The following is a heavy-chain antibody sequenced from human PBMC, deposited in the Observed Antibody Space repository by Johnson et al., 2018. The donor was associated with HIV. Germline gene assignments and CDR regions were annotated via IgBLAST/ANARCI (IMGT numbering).Heavy chain of an antibody. CDR3: TVHSGERTDHDAFDI. V-gene: IGHV3-33*01. CDR1: GFTFSSYG. D-gene: IGHD1-26*01. J-gene: IGHJ3*02. CDR2: IWYDGSNK. Sequence: QVQLVESGGGVVQPGGSLRLSCAASGFTFSSYGMHWVRQAPGKGLEWVAVIWYDGSNKYYADSVKGRFTISRDNSKNTLYLQMNSLRAEDTAVYYCTVHSGERTDHDAFDIWGQGTMVTGAS.